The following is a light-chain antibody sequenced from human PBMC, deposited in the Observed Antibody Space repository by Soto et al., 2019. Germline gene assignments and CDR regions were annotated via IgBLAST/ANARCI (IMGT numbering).Light chain of an antibody. CDR3: QQYGSSPRT. Sequence: EIVLTQSPGTLSLSPGERATLSCRASESVSSDHFAWYQQKSGQAPRLLIYGASSRAAGIPDRFSGSGSGTDFTLAISRLEPEDFAVYYCQQYGSSPRTFGQGTKVEIK. CDR2: GAS. V-gene: IGKV3-20*01. J-gene: IGKJ1*01. CDR1: ESVSSDH.